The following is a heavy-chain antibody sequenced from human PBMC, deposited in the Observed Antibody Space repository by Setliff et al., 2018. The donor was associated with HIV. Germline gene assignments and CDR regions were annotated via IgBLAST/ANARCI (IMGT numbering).Heavy chain of an antibody. CDR3: ARGYCSGGSCYAPFDY. Sequence: ASVKVSCKASGYTFTGYYMHWVRQAPGQGLEWMGWINPNSGGTNYAQKFQGRVTMTRDTSISTAYMELSRLRSDDTAVYYCARGYCSGGSCYAPFDYWGQGTLVTVTS. V-gene: IGHV1-2*02. D-gene: IGHD2-15*01. J-gene: IGHJ4*02. CDR1: GYTFTGYY. CDR2: INPNSGGT.